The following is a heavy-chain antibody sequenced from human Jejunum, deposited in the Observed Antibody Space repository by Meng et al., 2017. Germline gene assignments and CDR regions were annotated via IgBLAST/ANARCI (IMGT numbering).Heavy chain of an antibody. J-gene: IGHJ4*02. V-gene: IGHV3-23*01. Sequence: GGSLRLSCAASGFTFSNYAMGWVRQAPGKGLEWVSGMSARDGRTYYADSVRGRFIISRDNSKNTLFLQMNNLRVEDMAVYYCARFADCGGDCPFDYRGQGTLVTVSS. CDR2: MSARDGRT. D-gene: IGHD2-21*02. CDR1: GFTFSNYA. CDR3: ARFADCGGDCPFDY.